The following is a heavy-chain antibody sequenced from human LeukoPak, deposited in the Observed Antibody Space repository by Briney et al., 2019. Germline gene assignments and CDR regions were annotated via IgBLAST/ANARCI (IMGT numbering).Heavy chain of an antibody. CDR2: IGTAVGDT. V-gene: IGHV3-13*04. Sequence: GGSLRLSCAASGFTFSNYDMHWVRQAPGKGLEWVSAIGTAVGDTYYSDSVKGRFTISRENARNSLYLQMNSLRAGDTAVYYCARGLPAATGNDFDYWGQGILVTVSS. CDR3: ARGLPAATGNDFDY. CDR1: GFTFSNYD. D-gene: IGHD6-13*01. J-gene: IGHJ4*02.